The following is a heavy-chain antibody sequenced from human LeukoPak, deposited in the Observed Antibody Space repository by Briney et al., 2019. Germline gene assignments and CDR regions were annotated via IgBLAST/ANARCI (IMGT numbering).Heavy chain of an antibody. D-gene: IGHD2-15*01. J-gene: IGHJ3*02. Sequence: PSETLSLTCTVSGGSISSYYWSWIRQPPGKGLEWIGYIYYSGSTNYSPSLKSRVTISVDTSKNQFSLKLSSVTAADTAVYYCARSRQYCSGGSCYLSRAFDIWGQGTMVTVSS. CDR3: ARSRQYCSGGSCYLSRAFDI. CDR2: IYYSGST. CDR1: GGSISSYY. V-gene: IGHV4-59*01.